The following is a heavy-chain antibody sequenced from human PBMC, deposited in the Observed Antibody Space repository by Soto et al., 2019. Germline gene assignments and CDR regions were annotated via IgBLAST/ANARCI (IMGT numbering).Heavy chain of an antibody. Sequence: QVQLVQSGAEVKKPGASVKVSCKASGYTFTSYYMHWVRQAPGQGLEWMGIINPSGGSTSYAQKFQGRVTMTTDTSTSTVYMELSSLRSEDTAVYYCARIIGYCSSTSCYGYYYGMDVWGQGTTVTVSS. CDR1: GYTFTSYY. V-gene: IGHV1-46*01. CDR2: INPSGGST. J-gene: IGHJ6*02. CDR3: ARIIGYCSSTSCYGYYYGMDV. D-gene: IGHD2-2*01.